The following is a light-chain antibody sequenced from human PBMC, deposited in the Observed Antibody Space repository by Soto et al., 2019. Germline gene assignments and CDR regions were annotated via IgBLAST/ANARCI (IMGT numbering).Light chain of an antibody. V-gene: IGKV3-20*01. CDR2: GAS. CDR3: QQYGTSPYT. Sequence: EIVLTQSPGTLSLSPGERATLSCRASQSVSSSYLAWYQQKPGQAPRLLIYGASSRATGIPDRFSGSGSGTDFTLTISRLEPEDCAGYYCQQYGTSPYTFGQETKLEIK. J-gene: IGKJ2*01. CDR1: QSVSSSY.